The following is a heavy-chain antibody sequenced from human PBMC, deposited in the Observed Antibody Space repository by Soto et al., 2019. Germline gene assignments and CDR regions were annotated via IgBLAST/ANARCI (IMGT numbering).Heavy chain of an antibody. CDR3: AKSPRITIFGVSNKLAY. CDR2: ISGSGGST. J-gene: IGHJ4*02. Sequence: GGSLRLSCAASGFTFSSYAMSWVRQAPGKGLEWVSAISGSGGSTYYADSVKGRFTISRDNSKNTLYLQMNSLRAEDTAVYYCAKSPRITIFGVSNKLAYGGQGTLVTVSS. CDR1: GFTFSSYA. V-gene: IGHV3-23*01. D-gene: IGHD3-3*01.